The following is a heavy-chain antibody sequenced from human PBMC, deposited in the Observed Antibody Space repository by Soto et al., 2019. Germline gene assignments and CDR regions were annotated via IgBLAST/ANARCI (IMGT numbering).Heavy chain of an antibody. V-gene: IGHV4-31*03. CDR2: IYYSGST. D-gene: IGHD5-12*01. CDR3: ARNVDIVATTRGLDAFDI. Sequence: TSETLSLTCTVSGGSISSGGYYWSWIRQHPGKGLEWIGYIYYSGSTYYNPSLKSRVTISVDTSKNQFSLKLSSVTAADTAVYYCARNVDIVATTRGLDAFDIWGQGTMVTVSS. J-gene: IGHJ3*02. CDR1: GGSISSGGYY.